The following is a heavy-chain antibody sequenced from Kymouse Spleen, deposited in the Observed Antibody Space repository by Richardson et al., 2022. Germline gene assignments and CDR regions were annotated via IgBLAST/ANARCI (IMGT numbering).Heavy chain of an antibody. CDR2: IYYSGST. J-gene: IGHJ6*02. Sequence: QLQLQESGPGLVKPSETLSLTCTVSGGSISSSSYYWGWIRQPPGKGLEWIGSIYYSGSTYYNPSLKSRVTISVDTSKNQFSLKLSSVTAADTAVYYCARRGYSGYGMDVWGQGTTVTVSS. D-gene: IGHD6-13*01,IGHD6-19*01,IGHD6-25*01. V-gene: IGHV4-39*01. CDR1: GGSISSSSYY. CDR3: ARRGYSGYGMDV.